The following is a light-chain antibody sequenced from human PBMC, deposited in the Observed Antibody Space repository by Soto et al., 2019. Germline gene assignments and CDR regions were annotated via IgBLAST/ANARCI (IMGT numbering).Light chain of an antibody. Sequence: QSALTQPPSASGSPGQSVTISCTGTSSDVGGYNYVSWYQQHPGKAPKLMIYEVSKRPSGVPDRFSGSKSGNTASLTVSGLQAEDEADYYCSSYAGSSGVVGGGTKVTVL. CDR2: EVS. V-gene: IGLV2-8*01. J-gene: IGLJ3*02. CDR3: SSYAGSSGV. CDR1: SSDVGGYNY.